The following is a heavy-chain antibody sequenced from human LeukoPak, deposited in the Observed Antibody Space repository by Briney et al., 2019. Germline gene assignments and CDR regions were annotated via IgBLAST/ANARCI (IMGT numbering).Heavy chain of an antibody. V-gene: IGHV4-39*01. D-gene: IGHD6-13*01. CDR2: IYYSGST. J-gene: IGHJ1*01. CDR1: GGSISSSSYY. Sequence: SETLSLTCTVSGGSISSSSYYWGWIRQPPGKGLEWIGSIYYSGSTYYNPSLKSRVTISVDTSKNQFSLKLSSVTAADAAVYYCARLNNSSSWYFGEYFQHWGQGTLVTVSS. CDR3: ARLNNSSSWYFGEYFQH.